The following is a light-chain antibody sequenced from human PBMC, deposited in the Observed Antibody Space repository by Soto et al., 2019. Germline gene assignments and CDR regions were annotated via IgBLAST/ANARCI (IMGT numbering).Light chain of an antibody. V-gene: IGKV1-5*01. CDR3: QQSYSTPFT. Sequence: DIQMTQSPSTLSASVGDRVTITCRASQSISSWLAWYQQKPGKAPKLLIYDASSLESGVPSRFSGSGSGTEFPLTISSLQPDDFATYYCQQSYSTPFTFGPGTKGDI. J-gene: IGKJ3*01. CDR1: QSISSW. CDR2: DAS.